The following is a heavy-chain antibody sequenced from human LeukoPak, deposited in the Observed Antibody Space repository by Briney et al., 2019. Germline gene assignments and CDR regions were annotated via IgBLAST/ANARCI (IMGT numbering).Heavy chain of an antibody. Sequence: ESSETLSLTCAVFGGSFSGYYWAWVRQAPGKGLEWIGEINESGTTNYNPSLDNRVTISVARSKNQFSLKVTSLTAADTAVFYCARALMALVRGVPRTTWFDPWGPGTLVTVSA. D-gene: IGHD3-10*01. V-gene: IGHV4-34*01. CDR3: ARALMALVRGVPRTTWFDP. J-gene: IGHJ5*02. CDR2: INESGTT. CDR1: GGSFSGYY.